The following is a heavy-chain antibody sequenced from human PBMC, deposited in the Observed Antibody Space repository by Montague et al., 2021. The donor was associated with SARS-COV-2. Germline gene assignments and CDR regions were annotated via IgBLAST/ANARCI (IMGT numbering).Heavy chain of an antibody. J-gene: IGHJ4*02. CDR2: VHYSGRP. V-gene: IGHV4-39*01. CDR3: TRHVHMTWPEPSPGFDY. CDR1: GDSISSSSYN. D-gene: IGHD1-1*01. Sequence: SDTLSLTCTVSGDSISSSSYNWGWIRQPPGKGLERIGSVHYSGRPYYNPSLKSRVTIYVDTSKNQLSLKLSSVTAADTAVYYCTRHVHMTWPEPSPGFDYWGQGTLVTVSS.